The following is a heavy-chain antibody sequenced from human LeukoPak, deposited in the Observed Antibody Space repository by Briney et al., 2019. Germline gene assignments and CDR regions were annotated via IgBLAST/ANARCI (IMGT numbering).Heavy chain of an antibody. CDR3: ARATYSSTWSYGMDV. V-gene: IGHV3-72*01. CDR2: TRTKANSYTT. D-gene: IGHD6-13*01. J-gene: IGHJ6*02. CDR1: GFTFSDHY. Sequence: GGSLRLSCAASGFTFSDHYMDWVRQAPGKGLEWVGRTRTKANSYTTEYAASVKGRFTISRDDSKNSLYLQMNSLKTEDTAVYYCARATYSSTWSYGMDVWGQGTTVTVSS.